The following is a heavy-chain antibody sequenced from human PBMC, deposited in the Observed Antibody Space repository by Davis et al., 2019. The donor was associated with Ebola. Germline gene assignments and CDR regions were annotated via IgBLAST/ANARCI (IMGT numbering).Heavy chain of an antibody. CDR2: IWFDGSNK. D-gene: IGHD3-16*01. J-gene: IGHJ4*02. V-gene: IGHV3-33*03. Sequence: GESLKISCAASGFIFSSYDMYWVRQVPGKGLEWVSLIWFDGSNKYYADSVKGRFTISRDNSRNTLYLQMNSLRAEDTAVYYCAGAWDWGQGTLVTVSS. CDR3: AGAWD. CDR1: GFIFSSYD.